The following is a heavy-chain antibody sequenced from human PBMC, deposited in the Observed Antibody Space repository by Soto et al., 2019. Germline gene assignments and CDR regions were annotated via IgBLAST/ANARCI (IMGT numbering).Heavy chain of an antibody. Sequence: GSLRLSCAASGFTFSSYSLHWGRQAPGKGLEWVAVISSDGSTTYYADSVKGRFTVSRDNSRNTLYLQMNSLRTDDTAVYYGAGGGGSLNPGFDLWGQGTLVTVSS. CDR1: GFTFSSYS. V-gene: IGHV3-30*04. CDR2: ISSDGSTT. J-gene: IGHJ4*02. CDR3: AGGGGSLNPGFDL. D-gene: IGHD3-16*01.